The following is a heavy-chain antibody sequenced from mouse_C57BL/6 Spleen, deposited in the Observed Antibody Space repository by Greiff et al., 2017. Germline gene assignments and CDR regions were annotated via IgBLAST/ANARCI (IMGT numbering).Heavy chain of an antibody. CDR2: IDPSDSYT. CDR1: GYTFTSYW. CDR3: ARRDSNSYYYAMDY. D-gene: IGHD2-5*01. V-gene: IGHV1-59*01. Sequence: QVQLQQPGAELVRPGTSVKLSCKASGYTFTSYWMHWVKQRPGQGLEWIGVIDPSDSYTNYNQKFKGKATLTVDTSSSTAYMQLSSLTSEDSAVYYCARRDSNSYYYAMDYWGQGTSVTVSS. J-gene: IGHJ4*01.